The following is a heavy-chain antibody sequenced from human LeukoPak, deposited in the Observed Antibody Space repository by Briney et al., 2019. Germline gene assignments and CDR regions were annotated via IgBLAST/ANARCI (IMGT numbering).Heavy chain of an antibody. V-gene: IGHV3-48*04. D-gene: IGHD5-24*01. CDR3: ARDYKYAFDS. CDR2: IGISSGNT. Sequence: GGSLRLSCAASGFTFSAYSMNWVRQAPGKGLEWVSYIGISSGNTKYADSVKGRFTISGDNAKNSLYLQLNSLRVEDTAVYYCARDYKYAFDSGGQGTLVTVSA. J-gene: IGHJ4*02. CDR1: GFTFSAYS.